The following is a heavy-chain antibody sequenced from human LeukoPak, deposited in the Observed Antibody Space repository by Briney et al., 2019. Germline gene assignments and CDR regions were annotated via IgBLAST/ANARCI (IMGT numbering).Heavy chain of an antibody. J-gene: IGHJ4*02. CDR3: GRGHWGIDY. V-gene: IGHV3-11*04. Sequence: PGRSLRLSCAASGFTFGDHYMSWFSQAPGKGLEWISYITNSGRDMSYTDSVKGRFTISRDNAKNSLFLQMNSLRAEDTAVYFCGRGHWGIDYWGQGTLVTVSS. D-gene: IGHD7-27*01. CDR1: GFTFGDHY. CDR2: ITNSGRDM.